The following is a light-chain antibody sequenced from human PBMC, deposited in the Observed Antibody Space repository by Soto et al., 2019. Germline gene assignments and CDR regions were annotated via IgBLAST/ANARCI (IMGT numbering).Light chain of an antibody. CDR1: PSISTW. J-gene: IGKJ4*02. V-gene: IGKV1-5*03. CDR2: KAS. Sequence: DIRMTPSPSTLPASVGDRFTITCPANPSISTWLAWYQQKPGKAPNLLIYKASRLETGVTSRFSGSGSETEFTLTISFLQPDDFATYYCQQYNSYSPLTFGGGTKVDIK. CDR3: QQYNSYSPLT.